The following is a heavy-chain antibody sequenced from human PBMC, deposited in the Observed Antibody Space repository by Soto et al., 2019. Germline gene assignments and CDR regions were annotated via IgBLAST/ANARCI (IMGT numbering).Heavy chain of an antibody. D-gene: IGHD3-22*01. CDR2: IIPIFGTA. Sequence: SVKVSCKASGGTFSSYAISWVRQAPGQGLEWMGGIIPIFGTANYAQKFQGRVTITADESTSTAYMELSSLRSEDTAVYYCAGANSSGYYWDDAFDIWGQGTMVTVSS. CDR1: GGTFSSYA. J-gene: IGHJ3*02. V-gene: IGHV1-69*13. CDR3: AGANSSGYYWDDAFDI.